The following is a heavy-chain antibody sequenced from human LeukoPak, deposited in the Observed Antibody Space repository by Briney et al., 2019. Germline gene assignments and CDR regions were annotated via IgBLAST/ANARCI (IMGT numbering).Heavy chain of an antibody. CDR3: VRYTGWFYFDY. CDR2: TYYRSKLYS. Sequence: SQTLSLTCALSGDSVSANNAAWSWIRQSPSRGLEWLGRTYYRSKLYSDYAVSVRSLIIINPDTSKNQFSLQLSSVTPDDTAVYYCVRYTGWFYFDYWGQGGLVTVSS. J-gene: IGHJ4*02. CDR1: GDSVSANNAA. V-gene: IGHV6-1*01. D-gene: IGHD6-19*01.